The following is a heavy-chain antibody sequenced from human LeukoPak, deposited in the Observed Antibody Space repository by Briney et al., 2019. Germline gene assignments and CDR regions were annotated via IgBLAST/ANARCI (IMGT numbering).Heavy chain of an antibody. V-gene: IGHV4-39*07. CDR1: GGSMSSSSYY. CDR3: ARIYSSSWFLNWFDP. J-gene: IGHJ5*02. D-gene: IGHD6-13*01. CDR2: IYYSEST. Sequence: SETLSLTCTVSGGSMSSSSYYWGWIRQPPGKGLEWIGSIYYSESTYQNPSLKSRVTISVDTSKNQFSLKLNSVTAADTAVYYCARIYSSSWFLNWFDPWGQGTLVTVSS.